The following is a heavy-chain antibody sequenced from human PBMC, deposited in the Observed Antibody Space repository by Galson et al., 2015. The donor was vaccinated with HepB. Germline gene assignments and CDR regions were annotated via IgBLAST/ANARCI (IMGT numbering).Heavy chain of an antibody. Sequence: SLRLSCAASGFTFSTYTMHWVRQAPGKGLEWVAVISYDGSNKYYADSVKGRFTISRDNSKNTLYLQMNSLRAEDTAVYYCARDADYYDSSGYYRDWGQRTLVTVSS. CDR3: ARDADYYDSSGYYRD. V-gene: IGHV3-30-3*01. CDR2: ISYDGSNK. D-gene: IGHD3-22*01. CDR1: GFTFSTYT. J-gene: IGHJ4*02.